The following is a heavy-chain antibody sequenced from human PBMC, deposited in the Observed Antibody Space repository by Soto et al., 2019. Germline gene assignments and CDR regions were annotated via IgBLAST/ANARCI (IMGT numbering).Heavy chain of an antibody. V-gene: IGHV3-64D*08. D-gene: IGHD6-25*01. CDR2: ISSNGGST. J-gene: IGHJ4*02. Sequence: PGGSLRLSCSASGFIFSSYAMHWVRQAPGKGLEYVSGISSNGGSTYYADSVKGRFTISRDNSKNTLHLQMSSLRAEDTAVHYCVKDPRDAAFYFDSWGQGTLVTVSS. CDR3: VKDPRDAAFYFDS. CDR1: GFIFSSYA.